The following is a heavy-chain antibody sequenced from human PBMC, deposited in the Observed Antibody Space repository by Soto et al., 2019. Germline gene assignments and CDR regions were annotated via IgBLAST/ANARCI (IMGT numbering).Heavy chain of an antibody. CDR2: IYHSGST. D-gene: IGHD2-2*01. V-gene: IGHV4-4*02. CDR1: GGSISSSNW. Sequence: QVQLQASGPGLVKPSGTLSLTCAVSGGSISSSNWWSCVRQPPGKGLEWIGEIYHSGSTNYNPSLKGIFTISVDKSKNQFSLKRSSVTAADTAVYYCARRSSTSYIYGMDVWGQGTTVTVSS. J-gene: IGHJ6*02. CDR3: ARRSSTSYIYGMDV.